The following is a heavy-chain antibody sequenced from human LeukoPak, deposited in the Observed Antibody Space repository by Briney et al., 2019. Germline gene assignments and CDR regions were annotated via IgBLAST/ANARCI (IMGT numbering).Heavy chain of an antibody. J-gene: IGHJ4*02. CDR2: IKQEGSEK. D-gene: IGHD6-6*01. V-gene: IGHV3-7*04. CDR3: ARGSNSAFDY. Sequence: GGSLRLSCAASGFTLSNYWMNWARQAPGKGLEWVANIKQEGSEKYYVDSVKGRFTISRDNAKNSLYLQMNSLRAEHTAVYYCARGSNSAFDYWGQGTLVTVSS. CDR1: GFTLSNYW.